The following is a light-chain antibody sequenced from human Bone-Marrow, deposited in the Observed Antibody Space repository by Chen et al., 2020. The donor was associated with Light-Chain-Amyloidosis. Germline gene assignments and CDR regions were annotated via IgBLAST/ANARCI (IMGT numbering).Light chain of an antibody. J-gene: IGLJ3*02. Sequence: SYVLTHPSSVSVAPAQTATIACGGNNIGSTSVHWYQQTPGQAPLLVVYDDSDRPSGIPERLSGSNSGNTATLTSSRVEAGDEADYYCQVWDRSSDRPVFGGGTKLTVL. CDR2: DDS. CDR3: QVWDRSSDRPV. CDR1: NIGSTS. V-gene: IGLV3-21*02.